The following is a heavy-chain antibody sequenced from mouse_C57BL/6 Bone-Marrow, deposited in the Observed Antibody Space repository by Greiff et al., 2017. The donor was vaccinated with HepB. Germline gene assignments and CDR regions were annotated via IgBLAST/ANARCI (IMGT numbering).Heavy chain of an antibody. J-gene: IGHJ4*01. CDR3: ARGGTYYGSSYGYAMDY. CDR1: GYTFTDYY. V-gene: IGHV1-19*01. D-gene: IGHD1-1*01. CDR2: INPYNGGT. Sequence: EVQLQQSGPVLVKPGASVKMSCKASGYTFTDYYMNWVKQSHGKSLEWIGVINPYNGGTSYNQKLKGKATLTVDKSSSTAYMELNSLTSEDSAVYYCARGGTYYGSSYGYAMDYWGQGTSVTVSS.